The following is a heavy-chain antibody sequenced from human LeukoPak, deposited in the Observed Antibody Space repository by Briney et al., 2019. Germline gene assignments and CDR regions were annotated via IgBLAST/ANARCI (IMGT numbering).Heavy chain of an antibody. CDR1: GFIFTSYW. CDR3: GRAGFDY. Sequence: PGASLKISCHTSGFIFTSYWFGWGRQLPAKGLEGMGSINPSDSSTIYSPSFQGQVTISADKSINNAFLQWSSLKASDSAMYYGGRAGFDYWGQGTLVTVSS. V-gene: IGHV5-51*01. D-gene: IGHD1-14*01. CDR2: INPSDSST. J-gene: IGHJ4*02.